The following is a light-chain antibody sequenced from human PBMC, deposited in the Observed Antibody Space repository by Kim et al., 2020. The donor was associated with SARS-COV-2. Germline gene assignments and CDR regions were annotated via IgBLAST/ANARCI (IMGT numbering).Light chain of an antibody. CDR1: QSISNY. CDR2: AAS. J-gene: IGKJ2*01. V-gene: IGKV1-39*01. Sequence: IQMTQSPSSLSASVGDRVTITCRASQSISNYLNWYQQRPGKAPKVLIYAASILQSGVPSSFSGSGSGTDFTLTISGLQPEDFATYYCQQSYSNPPEYTFGQGTKLEIK. CDR3: QQSYSNPPEYT.